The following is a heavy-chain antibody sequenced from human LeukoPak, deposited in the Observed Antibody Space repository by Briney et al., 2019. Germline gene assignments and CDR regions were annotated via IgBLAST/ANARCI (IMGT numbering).Heavy chain of an antibody. CDR1: GGSIRSSSYY. V-gene: IGHV4-39*01. D-gene: IGHD5-12*01. Sequence: SETLSLTCTVSGGSIRSSSYYWGWIRQPPGKGLEWIGTIYYTGSTYYNPSLRSRVTISADTSKNQFSLRLSSVTAADTAVFYCARHNDGYRGCGPYYLDYWGQGTLVTVSS. CDR3: ARHNDGYRGCGPYYLDY. J-gene: IGHJ4*02. CDR2: IYYTGST.